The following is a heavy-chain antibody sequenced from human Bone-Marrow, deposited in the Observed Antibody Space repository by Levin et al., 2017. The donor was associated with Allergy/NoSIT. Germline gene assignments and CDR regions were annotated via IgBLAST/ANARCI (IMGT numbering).Heavy chain of an antibody. CDR3: ARDGPRIRDIVVVPAATSVGVGVSRQNYYDYGMDV. D-gene: IGHD2-2*01. Sequence: GGSLRLSCAASGFTFSSYAMHWVRQAPGKGLEWVAVISYDGSNKYYADSVKGRFTISRDNSKNTLYLQMNSLRAEDTAVYYCARDGPRIRDIVVVPAATSVGVGVSRQNYYDYGMDVWGQGTTVTVSS. J-gene: IGHJ6*02. V-gene: IGHV3-30-3*01. CDR1: GFTFSSYA. CDR2: ISYDGSNK.